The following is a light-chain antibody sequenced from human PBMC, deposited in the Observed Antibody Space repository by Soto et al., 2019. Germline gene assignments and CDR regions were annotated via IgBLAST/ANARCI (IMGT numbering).Light chain of an antibody. V-gene: IGKV1-5*01. J-gene: IGKJ4*01. CDR2: DAS. CDR1: QSISTW. Sequence: DIPMTQSPSTLSASVGDRVTITCRASQSISTWLAWYQQKPGIAPKLLIYDASSLQSGVPSRFSGSGSGTDFTLTISSLQPDDFATYYCQQYNSFSLTFGGGTRVEIK. CDR3: QQYNSFSLT.